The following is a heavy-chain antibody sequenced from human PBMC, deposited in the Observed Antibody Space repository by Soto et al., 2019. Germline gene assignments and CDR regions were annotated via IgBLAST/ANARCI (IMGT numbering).Heavy chain of an antibody. V-gene: IGHV1-69*08. CDR3: AKDGSDAAFDF. Sequence: QVQLVQSGAEMKKPGSSVKVSCKASEDTFNISTISWVRQAPGQGLEWMGRIIPNLGITNYAQKFQGRVTITEERSTSTVHMELSSLRSEDTAVYYCAKDGSDAAFDFWGQGTLVTVSS. J-gene: IGHJ4*02. CDR2: IIPNLGIT. D-gene: IGHD1-26*01. CDR1: EDTFNIST.